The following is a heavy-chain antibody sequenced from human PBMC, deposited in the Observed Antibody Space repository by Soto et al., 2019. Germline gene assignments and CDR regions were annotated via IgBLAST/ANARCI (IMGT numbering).Heavy chain of an antibody. CDR2: INHSGST. CDR3: ARIPIDFWSGYSLPDYYYYGMDV. CDR1: GVSLSGYY. Sequence: PXETLSLTCAVYGVSLSGYYWSWIRQPPGKGLDWIGEINHSGSTNYNPSLKSRVTISVDTSKNQFSLKPSSVTAADTAVYYCARIPIDFWSGYSLPDYYYYGMDVWGQGTTVTVSS. D-gene: IGHD3-3*01. J-gene: IGHJ6*02. V-gene: IGHV4-34*01.